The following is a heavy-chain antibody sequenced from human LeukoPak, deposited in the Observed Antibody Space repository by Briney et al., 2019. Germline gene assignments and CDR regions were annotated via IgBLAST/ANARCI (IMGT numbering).Heavy chain of an antibody. CDR2: INHSGST. CDR3: ARVKDCSGGSCYDY. J-gene: IGHJ4*02. V-gene: IGHV4-30-2*01. CDR1: GGSISSGGYS. D-gene: IGHD2-15*01. Sequence: KSSETLSLTCAVSGGSISSGGYSWSWIRQPPGKGLEWIGYINHSGSTNYNPSLKSRVTISVDTSKNQFSLKLSSVTAADTAVYYCARVKDCSGGSCYDYWGQGTLVTVSS.